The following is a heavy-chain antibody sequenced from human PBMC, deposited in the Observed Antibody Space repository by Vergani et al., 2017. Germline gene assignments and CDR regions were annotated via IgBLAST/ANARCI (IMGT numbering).Heavy chain of an antibody. CDR1: GFTSSYYG. D-gene: IGHD1-1*01. Sequence: QVHLVESGGGVVQPGRSLRLYCVVSGFTSSYYGMHWVRQAPGKGLEWVAVISYDGTQKYYADSVKGRFTISRDNSKSPLYLQMNSLRTDDTAVYYCATKSCGTPGCQIGYFREWGQGTLVTVSA. J-gene: IGHJ1*01. V-gene: IGHV3-30*03. CDR2: ISYDGTQK. CDR3: ATKSCGTPGCQIGYFRE.